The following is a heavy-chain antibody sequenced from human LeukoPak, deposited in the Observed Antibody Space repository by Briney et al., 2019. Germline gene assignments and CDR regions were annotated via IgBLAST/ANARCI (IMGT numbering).Heavy chain of an antibody. CDR2: IRSKAYGGTT. D-gene: IGHD3-16*02. V-gene: IGHV3-49*04. CDR1: GFTFGDYD. Sequence: GGSLRLSCTASGFTFGDYDMSWVRQAPGKGLEWVGFIRSKAYGGTTEYAASVKGRFTISRDDSKSIAYLQMNSLKTEDTAVYYCTRGYVWGSYRPTLPDYWGQGTLVTVSS. J-gene: IGHJ4*02. CDR3: TRGYVWGSYRPTLPDY.